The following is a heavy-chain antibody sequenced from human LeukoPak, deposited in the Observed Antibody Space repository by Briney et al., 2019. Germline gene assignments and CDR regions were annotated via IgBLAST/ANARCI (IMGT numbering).Heavy chain of an antibody. J-gene: IGHJ4*02. CDR1: GGTFSSYA. Sequence: SVKVSCKASGGTFSSYAISWVRQAPGQGLEWMGRIIPILGIANYAQKFQGRVTITADKSTSAAYMELSSLRSEDTAVYYCAKDQYYYDSSGLYRFLDYWGQGTLVTVSS. V-gene: IGHV1-69*04. CDR2: IIPILGIA. CDR3: AKDQYYYDSSGLYRFLDY. D-gene: IGHD3-22*01.